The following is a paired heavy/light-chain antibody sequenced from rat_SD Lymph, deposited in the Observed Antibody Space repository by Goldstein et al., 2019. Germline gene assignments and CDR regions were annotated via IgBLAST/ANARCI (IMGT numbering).Heavy chain of an antibody. CDR2: IRNKAYGYTT. Sequence: EVKLLESGGGLVQPGGSMRLSCAASGFTFTDFYMYWIRQPAGEAPEWLGFIRNKAYGYTTEYNPSVTGRFTISRDNTQNMLYLQMNTLRAEDTATYYCARYSSPNWFAYWGQGTLVTVSS. CDR3: ARYSSPNWFAY. CDR1: GFTFTDFY. J-gene: IGHJ3*01. V-gene: IGHV7-7*01. D-gene: IGHD1-2*01.
Light chain of an antibody. Sequence: DIQMTQSPSFLSASVGDRVTINCKASQHINRYLNWYQQKLGEAPKLLIYNANSLQTGIPSRFSGSGSSTDFTFTISSLQPEDVATYFCLQHNSWPYTFGAGTKLELK. CDR1: QHINRY. CDR2: NAN. CDR3: LQHNSWPYT. V-gene: IGKV22S4*01. J-gene: IGKJ2-3*01.